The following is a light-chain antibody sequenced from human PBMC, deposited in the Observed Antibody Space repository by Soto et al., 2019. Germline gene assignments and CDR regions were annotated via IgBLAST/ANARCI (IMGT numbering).Light chain of an antibody. V-gene: IGKV3-20*01. CDR3: QQYGSSPWA. J-gene: IGKJ4*01. CDR1: QSVSSSY. Sequence: EIVLTQSPGTLSLSPVEIANLYCISSQSVSSSYLAWYQQKPGQAPRLLIYGASSRATGIPDRFSGSGSGTDFTLTISRLEPEDFAVYYCQQYGSSPWAFGGGTKVDIK. CDR2: GAS.